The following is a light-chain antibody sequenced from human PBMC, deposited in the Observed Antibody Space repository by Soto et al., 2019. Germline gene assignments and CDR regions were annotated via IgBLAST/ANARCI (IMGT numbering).Light chain of an antibody. J-gene: IGKJ3*01. V-gene: IGKV1-33*01. CDR3: QQYDNLPLT. Sequence: DIQMTQSPSSVSSSVGDRVTITCQASQDISNYLNWYQQKPGKAPKLLIYDASNLETGVPSRFSGSGSGTDFTFTISSLQPEDIATYYCQQYDNLPLTFGPGTKVAIK. CDR2: DAS. CDR1: QDISNY.